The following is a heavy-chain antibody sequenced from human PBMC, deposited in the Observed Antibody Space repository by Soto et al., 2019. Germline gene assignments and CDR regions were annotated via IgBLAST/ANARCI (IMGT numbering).Heavy chain of an antibody. Sequence: LGESLKISCKGSGYSFTSYWISWVRQMPGKGLEWMGRIDPSDSYTNYSPSFQGHVTISADKPISTAYLQWSSLKASDTAMYYCARHEGELLPNDAFDIWGQGTMVTVSS. D-gene: IGHD1-26*01. CDR3: ARHEGELLPNDAFDI. V-gene: IGHV5-10-1*01. J-gene: IGHJ3*02. CDR1: GYSFTSYW. CDR2: IDPSDSYT.